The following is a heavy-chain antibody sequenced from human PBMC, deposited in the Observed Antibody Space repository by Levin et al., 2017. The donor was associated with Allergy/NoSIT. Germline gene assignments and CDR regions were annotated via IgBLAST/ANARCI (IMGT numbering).Heavy chain of an antibody. CDR1: GFIFSTYT. J-gene: IGHJ4*02. Sequence: GGSLRLSCAASGFIFSTYTMLWVRQAPETGLQFVASIGINVDHKHYGDSVKGRFTISRDNAKNSLSLQMNSLTVEDTAVYYCASDFNWVDYCGQGTLVTVSS. CDR2: IGINVDHK. CDR3: ASDFNWVDY. V-gene: IGHV3-21*01. D-gene: IGHD7-27*01.